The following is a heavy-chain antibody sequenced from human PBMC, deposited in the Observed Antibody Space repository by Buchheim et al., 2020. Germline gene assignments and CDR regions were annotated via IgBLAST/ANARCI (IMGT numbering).Heavy chain of an antibody. V-gene: IGHV3-30*03. CDR3: ARVDHGSGSYGARYYYYYGMDV. D-gene: IGHD3-10*01. CDR1: GFTFSSYG. CDR2: ISYDGSSK. Sequence: VHLVESGGGLVQPGGSLRLSCAASGFTFSSYGMHWVRQAPGKGLDWVAVISYDGSSKYYADSVKGRFTISRDNSKNTLYLQMDSLRAEDTAVYYCARVDHGSGSYGARYYYYYGMDVWGQGTT. J-gene: IGHJ6*02.